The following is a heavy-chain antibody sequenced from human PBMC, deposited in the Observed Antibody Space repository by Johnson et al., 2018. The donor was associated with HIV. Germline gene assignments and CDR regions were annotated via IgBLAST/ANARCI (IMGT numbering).Heavy chain of an antibody. J-gene: IGHJ3*02. CDR1: GFSVSSNY. CDR3: ARACRYGYTCDVYDI. CDR2: LFSGGDT. V-gene: IGHV3-66*01. Sequence: MQLVESGGGLVQPGGSLRLSCAASGFSVSSNYMTWVRQAPGKGLEWVSVLFSGGDTYYADSVRGRFTISRDNSKNTLYLQMNGLRAEDTAVYYCARACRYGYTCDVYDIWGQGTMVTVSS. D-gene: IGHD5-24*01.